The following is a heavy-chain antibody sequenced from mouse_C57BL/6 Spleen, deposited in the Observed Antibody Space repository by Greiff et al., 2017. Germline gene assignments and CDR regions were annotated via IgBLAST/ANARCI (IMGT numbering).Heavy chain of an antibody. V-gene: IGHV14-1*01. J-gene: IGHJ3*01. CDR3: TTRSNYLAWLAY. Sequence: EVQLQQSGAELVRPGASVKLSCTASGFNITDYYMHWVKQRPEQGLEWIGRIDPEDGDTDYAPKFQGKATMTADTSSNTAYLQLSSLTSEDTAVYYGTTRSNYLAWLAYWGQGTLVTVSA. D-gene: IGHD2-5*01. CDR1: GFNITDYY. CDR2: IDPEDGDT.